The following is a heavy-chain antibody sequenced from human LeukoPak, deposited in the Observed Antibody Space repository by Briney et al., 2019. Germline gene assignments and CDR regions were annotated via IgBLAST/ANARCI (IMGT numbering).Heavy chain of an antibody. V-gene: IGHV1-69*13. CDR2: IIPIFGTA. D-gene: IGHD5-12*01. J-gene: IGHJ4*02. CDR1: GGTFSRYA. CDR3: ARDSVPAVVYGYDLTFDC. Sequence: SVKVSCKAPGGTFSRYAISWVRQAPVQGLEWMGGIIPIFGTANYAQKFQGRVTITADESTSTAYTELSSLRSEDTAVYYCARDSVPAVVYGYDLTFDCWGQGTLVTVSS.